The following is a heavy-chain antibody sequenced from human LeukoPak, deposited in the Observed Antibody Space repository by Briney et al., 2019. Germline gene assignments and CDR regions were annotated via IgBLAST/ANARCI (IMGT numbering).Heavy chain of an antibody. CDR1: GFTVSSNY. CDR2: IYSGGST. Sequence: GGSLRLSCAASGFTVSSNYMSWVRQAPGKGLEWVSVIYSGGSTYYADSVKGRFTISRDNSKNTLYLQMNSLRAEDTAVYYCAKDWAYGGNPNWFDPWGQGTLVTVSS. D-gene: IGHD4-23*01. J-gene: IGHJ5*02. V-gene: IGHV3-53*01. CDR3: AKDWAYGGNPNWFDP.